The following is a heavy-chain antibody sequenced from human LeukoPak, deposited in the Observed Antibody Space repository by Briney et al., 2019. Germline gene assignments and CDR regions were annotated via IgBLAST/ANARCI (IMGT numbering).Heavy chain of an antibody. V-gene: IGHV3-74*01. CDR1: GFTFSSYW. D-gene: IGHD1-7*01. J-gene: IGHJ4*02. Sequence: PGGSLRLSRAASGFTFSSYWMHWVRQAPGKGLVWVSRISPDGRSTTYADSVKGRFTISRDNAKNTLYLQMNSLSAEDAAVYYCARAHDGNYGRFDNWGQGTLVTVSS. CDR3: ARAHDGNYGRFDN. CDR2: ISPDGRST.